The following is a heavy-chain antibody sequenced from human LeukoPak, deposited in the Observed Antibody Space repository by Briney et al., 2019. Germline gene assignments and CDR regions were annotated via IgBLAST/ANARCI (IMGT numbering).Heavy chain of an antibody. CDR1: GFTFSSYD. J-gene: IGHJ4*02. V-gene: IGHV3-13*04. Sequence: GGSLRLSCAASGFTFSSYDMHWVRQATGKGLEWVSVIGTSGDTYYAGSVKGRFTISRENAKNSLYLQMNSLTAGDTAVYFCATEVWFRADSWGQGTLVTVSS. D-gene: IGHD3-10*01. CDR2: IGTSGDT. CDR3: ATEVWFRADS.